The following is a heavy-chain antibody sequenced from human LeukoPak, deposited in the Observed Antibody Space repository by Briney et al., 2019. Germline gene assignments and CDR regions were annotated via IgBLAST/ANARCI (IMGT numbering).Heavy chain of an antibody. CDR1: GGSISSYY. CDR3: ASHPLRGGYYYGMDV. V-gene: IGHV4-59*08. Sequence: PSETLSLTCTVSGGSISSYYWSWIRQPPGKGLEWIGYIYYSGSTNYNPSLKSRVTISVDTSKNQFSLKLSSVTAADTAVHYCASHPLRGGYYYGMDVWGQGTTVTVSS. J-gene: IGHJ6*02. CDR2: IYYSGST. D-gene: IGHD3-10*01.